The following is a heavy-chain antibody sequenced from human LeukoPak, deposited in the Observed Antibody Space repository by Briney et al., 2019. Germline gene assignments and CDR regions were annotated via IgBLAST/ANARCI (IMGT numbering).Heavy chain of an antibody. V-gene: IGHV1-18*01. Sequence: ASVKVSCKASGCTFPSYGISWVRQAPGQGLEWMGWISAYNGNTNYTQKLQGRVTMTTDTLTSTAYMELRSLRSDDTAVYYCARSWVRRVPYYFDYWGQGTLVTVSS. J-gene: IGHJ4*02. CDR2: ISAYNGNT. CDR3: ARSWVRRVPYYFDY. CDR1: GCTFPSYG. D-gene: IGHD3-10*01.